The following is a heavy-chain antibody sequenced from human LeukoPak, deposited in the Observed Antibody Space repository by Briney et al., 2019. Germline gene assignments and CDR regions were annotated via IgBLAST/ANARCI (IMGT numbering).Heavy chain of an antibody. V-gene: IGHV4-30-2*01. D-gene: IGHD3-3*01. CDR1: GGSISSGGYS. CDR3: ARVPSDFWSDDAYYYFDY. CDR2: IYHSGST. Sequence: TSQTLSLTCAVSGGSISSGGYSWSWIRQPPGKGLEWIGYIYHSGSTYYNPSLKSRVTISVDRSKNQFSLKLSSVTAADTAVYYCARVPSDFWSDDAYYYFDYWGQGTLVTVSS. J-gene: IGHJ4*02.